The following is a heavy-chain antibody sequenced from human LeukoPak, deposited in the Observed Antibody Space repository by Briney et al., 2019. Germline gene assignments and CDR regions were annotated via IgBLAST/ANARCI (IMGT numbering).Heavy chain of an antibody. V-gene: IGHV4-59*01. Sequence: PSETLSLTCTVSGGSISGYYWSWIRQPPGKGLEWIGDIYYRGSTNYNPSLKSRVSLSVATSKSQFSLKLSSVTAADTAMYFCARGGGLFDDWGQGTLVTVSS. CDR2: IYYRGST. J-gene: IGHJ4*02. CDR3: ARGGGLFDD. D-gene: IGHD3-16*01. CDR1: GGSISGYY.